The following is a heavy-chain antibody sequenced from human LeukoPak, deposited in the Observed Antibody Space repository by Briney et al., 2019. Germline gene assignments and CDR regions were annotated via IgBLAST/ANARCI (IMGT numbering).Heavy chain of an antibody. Sequence: GGSLRLSCAPSGFTFSMSAMHWVRLAPGKGLDWVAVISFDGGNKFYADSVKGRFSISRDNSKNTLYLQMNSLGLDDTAVYFCARGRAGIAAAGFDYWGQGTLVTVSS. CDR3: ARGRAGIAAAGFDY. CDR2: ISFDGGNK. V-gene: IGHV3-30-3*01. CDR1: GFTFSMSA. D-gene: IGHD6-13*01. J-gene: IGHJ4*02.